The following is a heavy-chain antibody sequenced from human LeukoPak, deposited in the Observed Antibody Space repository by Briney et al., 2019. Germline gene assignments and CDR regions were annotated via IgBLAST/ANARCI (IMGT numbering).Heavy chain of an antibody. D-gene: IGHD3-10*01. CDR1: GYSFTNYW. CDR3: ARAGVTMIWGVTPPEWFDP. J-gene: IGHJ5*02. CDR2: INPGDSDT. Sequence: GESLKISCKGSGYSFTNYWIAWVRQMPGKGLEWMGIINPGDSDTRYSPSFQGQVTISADKSISTAYLQWRSLKASDTAMYYCARAGVTMIWGVTPPEWFDPWGQGNLVTVSS. V-gene: IGHV5-51*01.